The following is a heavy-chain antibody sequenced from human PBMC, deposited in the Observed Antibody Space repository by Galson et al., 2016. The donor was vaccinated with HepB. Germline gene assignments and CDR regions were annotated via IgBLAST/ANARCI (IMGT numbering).Heavy chain of an antibody. V-gene: IGHV3-7*04. CDR1: GFTFNSHW. J-gene: IGHJ3*02. CDR3: ARAGGVANGYALDI. Sequence: SLRLSCAVSGFTFNSHWMTWIRQAPGQGLEWAAKIKEDGSQKYYVDSVQGRFTLSRDNAKNSLYLQMHSLRAEDPAVYYCARAGGVANGYALDIWGQGTMVSVSS. D-gene: IGHD1-26*01. CDR2: IKEDGSQK.